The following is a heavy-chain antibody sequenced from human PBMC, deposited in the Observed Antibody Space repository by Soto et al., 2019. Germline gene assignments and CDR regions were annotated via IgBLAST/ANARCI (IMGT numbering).Heavy chain of an antibody. CDR1: GGSISSGGYY. D-gene: IGHD3-3*01. J-gene: IGHJ5*02. V-gene: IGHV4-31*03. CDR2: IYYSGST. CDR3: ARENAPPQDDAFLEWLPNWFDP. Sequence: SETLSLTCTVSGGSISSGGYYWSWIRQHPGKGLEWIGYIYYSGSTYYNPSLKSRVTISVDTSKNQFSLKLSSVTAADTAVYYCARENAPPQDDAFLEWLPNWFDPWGQGTLVTVSS.